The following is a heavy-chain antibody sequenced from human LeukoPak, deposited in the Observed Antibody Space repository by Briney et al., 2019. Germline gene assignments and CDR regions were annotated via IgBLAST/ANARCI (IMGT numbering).Heavy chain of an antibody. CDR2: IHYSGST. J-gene: IGHJ5*02. D-gene: IGHD1-26*01. CDR3: AREVRSAWASFDP. CDR1: GYSISSGYY. V-gene: IGHV4-38-2*02. Sequence: TSETLSLTCTVSGYSISSGYYWGWIRQPPGKGLEWIWSIHYSGSTYYNPSLKSRVTISEDTSKNQFSLKLSSVTAADTAVYYCAREVRSAWASFDPWGQGTLVTVSS.